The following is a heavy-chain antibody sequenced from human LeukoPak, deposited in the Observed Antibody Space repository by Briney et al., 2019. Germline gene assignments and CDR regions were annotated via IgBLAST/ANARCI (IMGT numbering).Heavy chain of an antibody. Sequence: GGSLRLSCAASGFTLSTYSMNWVRQAPGKGLEWVSFISSTSSYIYYADSVKGRFTISRDNAKNSLYLQMNSLRAEDTAVYYCARSLVDCSSIGCYNDRDDYWGQGTLVTVSS. V-gene: IGHV3-21*01. CDR1: GFTLSTYS. D-gene: IGHD2-2*02. CDR2: ISSTSSYI. J-gene: IGHJ4*02. CDR3: ARSLVDCSSIGCYNDRDDY.